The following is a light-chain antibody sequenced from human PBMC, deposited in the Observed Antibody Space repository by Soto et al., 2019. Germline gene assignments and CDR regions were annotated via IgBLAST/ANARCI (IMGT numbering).Light chain of an antibody. J-gene: IGLJ2*01. Sequence: QSALTQPASVSGSPRQSITISCTGTSSDVGGYNIVSWYQHHPGKAPRLMISEVSNRPSGVSNRFSGSKSGNTASLTISGLQAEDEADYYCSSYTNISTLVFGGGTKLTVL. CDR2: EVS. CDR3: SSYTNISTLV. CDR1: SSDVGGYNI. V-gene: IGLV2-14*01.